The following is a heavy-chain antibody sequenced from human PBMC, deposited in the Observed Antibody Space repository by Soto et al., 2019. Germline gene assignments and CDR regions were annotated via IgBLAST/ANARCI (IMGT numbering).Heavy chain of an antibody. Sequence: EVQLVESGGGLVHPGGSLKLSCAASGFTFSGSAMHWVRQASGKGLEWVGRIRSKANSYATAYAASVKCRFTISRDDSKNTAYLQMNSLKTEDTAVYYCTMRSITMVRGVTHGYHLFDPCCQVTLVNVSS. D-gene: IGHD3-10*01. CDR2: IRSKANSYAT. J-gene: IGHJ5*02. CDR1: GFTFSGSA. CDR3: TMRSITMVRGVTHGYHLFDP. V-gene: IGHV3-73*02.